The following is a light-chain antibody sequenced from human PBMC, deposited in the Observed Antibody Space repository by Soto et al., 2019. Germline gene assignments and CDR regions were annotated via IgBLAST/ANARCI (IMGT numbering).Light chain of an antibody. Sequence: SALTQPASVSGSPGQSITISCTGTSSDVGSYNLVSWYQQHPGKAPKLMIYEGSKRPSGVSNRFSGSKSGNTASLTISGLQAEDEADYYCCSYAGSSTLYVVFGGGTKLTVL. CDR1: SSDVGSYNL. V-gene: IGLV2-23*01. CDR3: CSYAGSSTLYVV. CDR2: EGS. J-gene: IGLJ2*01.